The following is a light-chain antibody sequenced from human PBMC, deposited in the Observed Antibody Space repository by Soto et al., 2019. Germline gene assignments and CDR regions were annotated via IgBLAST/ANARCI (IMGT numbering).Light chain of an antibody. CDR2: GAS. Sequence: EIVLTQSTGTLSLSPGERATLSCRASQSVSSSYLAWYQQNPGQAPRLLIYGASRRATGIPDRFSGSGSGKDFTLTISRLEPGDFPVYYCQQYGSATWAFGQGTRVDIK. J-gene: IGKJ1*01. V-gene: IGKV3-20*01. CDR1: QSVSSSY. CDR3: QQYGSATWA.